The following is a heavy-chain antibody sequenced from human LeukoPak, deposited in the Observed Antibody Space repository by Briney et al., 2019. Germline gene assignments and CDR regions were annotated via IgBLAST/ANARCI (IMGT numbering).Heavy chain of an antibody. CDR1: GFTFSSYW. J-gene: IGHJ4*02. CDR3: ARRYFDY. CDR2: KKKDGSEE. Sequence: GGSLRLSCVASGFTFSSYWMNWVGQAQGKGLEWVAKKKKDGSEEYYVDSVKGLFTISRDNAKNSLYLQMNSLRAEDTAVYYCARRYFDYWGQGILVTVSS. V-gene: IGHV3-7*03.